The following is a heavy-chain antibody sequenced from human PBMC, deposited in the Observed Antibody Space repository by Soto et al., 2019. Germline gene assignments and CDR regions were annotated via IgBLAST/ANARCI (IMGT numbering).Heavy chain of an antibody. Sequence: ASVKVSCKASGYTFTGYYMHWVRQAPGQGLEWIGWINPNSGGTNYAQKFQGRVTMTRDTSISTAYMELSRLRSDDTAVYYCARVRTIFGVAHIYYYGMDVWGQGTTVTVSS. CDR2: INPNSGGT. D-gene: IGHD3-3*01. CDR1: GYTFTGYY. J-gene: IGHJ6*02. CDR3: ARVRTIFGVAHIYYYGMDV. V-gene: IGHV1-2*02.